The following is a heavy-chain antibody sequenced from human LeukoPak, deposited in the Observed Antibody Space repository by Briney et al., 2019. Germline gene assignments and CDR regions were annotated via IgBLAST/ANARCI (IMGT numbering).Heavy chain of an antibody. CDR3: SRGLDSRKLGY. CDR2: IHPSGML. Sequence: GSLRLSCAGSGFRLSSYWMTWVRQAPGKGLEWIGNIHPSGMLYNNPSLESRVTMSRDTSKNQFSLNLNSVTAADTAVYFCSRGLDSRKLGYWGQGILVTVSS. V-gene: IGHV4-4*01. J-gene: IGHJ4*02. CDR1: GFRLSSYW. D-gene: IGHD3-22*01.